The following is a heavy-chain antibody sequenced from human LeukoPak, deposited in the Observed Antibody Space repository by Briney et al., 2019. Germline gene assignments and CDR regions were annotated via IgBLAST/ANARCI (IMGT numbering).Heavy chain of an antibody. CDR1: GFTFDDYA. CDR2: ISWNSGSI. Sequence: PGRSLRLSCAASGFTFDDYAMHWVRQAPGKGLEWVSGISWNSGSIGYADSVKGRFTISRDNAKNSLYLQMNSLRAEDMALYYCAKDIGPYGSGSYPDYWGQGTLVTVSS. V-gene: IGHV3-9*03. J-gene: IGHJ4*02. D-gene: IGHD3-10*01. CDR3: AKDIGPYGSGSYPDY.